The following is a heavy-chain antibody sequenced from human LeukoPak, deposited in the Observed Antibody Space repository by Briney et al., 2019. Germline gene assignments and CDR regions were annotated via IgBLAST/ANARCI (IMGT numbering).Heavy chain of an antibody. CDR1: GFTFSSYA. V-gene: IGHV3-23*01. CDR3: ARDPLVRGGAP. Sequence: QPGGSLRLSCAASGFTFSSYAMSWVRQAPGKGLEWVSAISGSGGSTYYADSVKGRFTISRDNAKNSLYLQMNSLRAEDTAVYYCARDPLVRGGAPWGQGTLVTVSS. D-gene: IGHD3-10*01. CDR2: ISGSGGST. J-gene: IGHJ5*02.